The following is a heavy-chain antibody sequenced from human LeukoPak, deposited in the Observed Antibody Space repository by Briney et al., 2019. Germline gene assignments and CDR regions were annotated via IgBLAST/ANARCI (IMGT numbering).Heavy chain of an antibody. D-gene: IGHD3-22*01. J-gene: IGHJ5*02. CDR3: ARHPYYFDDSGHIQLDDFDP. CDR1: GDSIISTSYY. V-gene: IGHV4-39*01. Sequence: SETLSLTCTISGDSIISTSYYWGWIRQPPGKGLEWIGTISYTGSTYHNPSLRGRVTMSVDTSKNQSSLKLNSVTAADSAVYFCARHPYYFDDSGHIQLDDFDPWGQGTLVTVSS. CDR2: ISYTGST.